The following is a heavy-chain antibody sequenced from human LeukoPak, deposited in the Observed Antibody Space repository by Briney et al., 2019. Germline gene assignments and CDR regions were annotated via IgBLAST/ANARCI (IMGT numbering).Heavy chain of an antibody. J-gene: IGHJ4*02. V-gene: IGHV1-18*01. Sequence: ASVKVSCKASGYTFTSYDITWVRQAPGQGLEWMGWISTYNGNTNYAQKFQGRVTMTTDTSTSTAYMELRSLRSDDTAVYYCAKDYYYDSSGYYGYWGQGTLVTVSS. CDR3: AKDYYYDSSGYYGY. D-gene: IGHD3-22*01. CDR2: ISTYNGNT. CDR1: GYTFTSYD.